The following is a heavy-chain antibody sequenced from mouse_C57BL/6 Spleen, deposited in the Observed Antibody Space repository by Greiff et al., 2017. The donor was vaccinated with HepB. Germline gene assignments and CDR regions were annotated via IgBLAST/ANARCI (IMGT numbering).Heavy chain of an antibody. CDR3: ASSRGTGQGFAY. CDR1: GYTFTSYG. Sequence: VKLMESGAELARPGASVKLSCKASGYTFTSYGISWVKQRTGQGLEWIGEIYPRSGNTYYNEKFKGKATLTADKSSSTAYMELRSLTSEDSAVYFCASSRGTGQGFAYWGQGTLVTVSA. J-gene: IGHJ3*01. D-gene: IGHD3-3*01. CDR2: IYPRSGNT. V-gene: IGHV1-81*01.